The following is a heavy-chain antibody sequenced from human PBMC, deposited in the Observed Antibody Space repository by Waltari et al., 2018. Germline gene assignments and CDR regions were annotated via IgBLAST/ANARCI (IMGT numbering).Heavy chain of an antibody. Sequence: EVQLLESGGGLIQPGGSLRLSCAASGFRFSNHGMSWVRQAPGKGPEWVSSISSSGSSTFYADSMKGRFTISRDNSKNMMYLQMNSLGAEDAAVYYCAKIAQMGRWYFALWGRGTLVTVSS. CDR3: AKIAQMGRWYFAL. J-gene: IGHJ2*01. V-gene: IGHV3-23*01. CDR2: ISSSGSST. CDR1: GFRFSNHG. D-gene: IGHD2-8*01.